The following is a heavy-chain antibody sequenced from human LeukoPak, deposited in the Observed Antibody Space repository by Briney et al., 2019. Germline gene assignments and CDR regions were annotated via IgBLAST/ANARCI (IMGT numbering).Heavy chain of an antibody. J-gene: IGHJ4*02. Sequence: GASVKVSCKASGYTFTSYYMHWVRQAPGQGLEWMGIINPSGGSTSYAQKFQGRVTMTRDTSTSTVYVELSSLRSEDTAVYYCARDQVRGYCSGGSCYSLDYWGQGTLVTVSS. D-gene: IGHD2-15*01. CDR2: INPSGGST. V-gene: IGHV1-46*01. CDR3: ARDQVRGYCSGGSCYSLDY. CDR1: GYTFTSYY.